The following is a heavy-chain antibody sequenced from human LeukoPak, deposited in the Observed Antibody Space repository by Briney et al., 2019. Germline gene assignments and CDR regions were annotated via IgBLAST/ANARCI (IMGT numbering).Heavy chain of an antibody. CDR2: INPNSGGT. V-gene: IGHV1-2*02. CDR3: ARGGDSSGYSIDP. Sequence: ASVKVSRKASGYTFTGYYMHWVRQAPGQGLEWMGWINPNSGGTNYAQKFQGRVTMTRDTSISTAYMELSRLRSDDTAVYYCARGGDSSGYSIDPWGQGTLVTVSS. J-gene: IGHJ5*02. D-gene: IGHD3-22*01. CDR1: GYTFTGYY.